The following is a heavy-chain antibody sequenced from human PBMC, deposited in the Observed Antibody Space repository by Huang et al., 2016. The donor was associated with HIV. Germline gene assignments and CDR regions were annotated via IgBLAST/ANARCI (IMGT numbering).Heavy chain of an antibody. CDR3: AIHDSNDFTFDD. D-gene: IGHD5-18*01. CDR2: IFPCNSNY. Sequence: EVQLVQSGVEVKKPGESLKISCKGSGFSFPSYWIGWVRQMPGKVLEWMVIIFPCNSNYCYSPAFQGQVTISADKYTRTAYLQWSSLKASDSAIYYCAIHDSNDFTFDDWGQGTLVAVSS. J-gene: IGHJ4*02. CDR1: GFSFPSYW. V-gene: IGHV5-51*03.